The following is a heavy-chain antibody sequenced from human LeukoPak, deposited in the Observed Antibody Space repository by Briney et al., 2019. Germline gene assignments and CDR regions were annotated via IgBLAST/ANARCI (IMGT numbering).Heavy chain of an antibody. V-gene: IGHV7-4-1*02. Sequence: ASVKVCCKASGYTFTTYAMNWVRQAPGQGLEWMGWINTDTGSPTYAQGLVGRFVFSLDTSVSTAYLQISSLKAEDTAVYFCARGYCSGGTCHTNDFWGQGTLVTVSS. J-gene: IGHJ4*02. CDR2: INTDTGSP. CDR3: ARGYCSGGTCHTNDF. CDR1: GYTFTTYA. D-gene: IGHD2-15*01.